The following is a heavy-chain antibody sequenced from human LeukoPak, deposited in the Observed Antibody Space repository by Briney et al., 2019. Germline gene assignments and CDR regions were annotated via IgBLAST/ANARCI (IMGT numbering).Heavy chain of an antibody. CDR2: DYCGGNT. D-gene: IGHD3-10*01. CDR1: GFSVTTDSYC. Sequence: PSETLSLTCTVSGFSVTTDSYCWGWIRQPPGTGLEWIGYDYCGGNTNYDPSLKRRVTISVDTSKNQFSLTPTSVTAADTAVYFCARDHFGSLDSWGQGILVTVSS. V-gene: IGHV4-61*01. CDR3: ARDHFGSLDS. J-gene: IGHJ4*02.